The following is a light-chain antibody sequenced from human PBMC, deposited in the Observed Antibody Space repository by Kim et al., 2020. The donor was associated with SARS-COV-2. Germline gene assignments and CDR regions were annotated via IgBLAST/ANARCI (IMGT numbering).Light chain of an antibody. J-gene: IGKJ1*01. Sequence: DIVMTQSPDSLAVSLGERATINCKSSQSVLYSSNNKNYLAWYQQKPRQPPKLLIYWASTRGSGVPDRFSGSGSGTDFTLTISSLQAEDVAVYYCQQYYSTPLTFGQGTKVDIK. CDR2: WAS. CDR3: QQYYSTPLT. V-gene: IGKV4-1*01. CDR1: QSVLYSSNNKNY.